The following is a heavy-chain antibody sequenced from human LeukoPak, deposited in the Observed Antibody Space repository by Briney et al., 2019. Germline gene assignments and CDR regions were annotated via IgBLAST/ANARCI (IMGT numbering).Heavy chain of an antibody. V-gene: IGHV3-23*01. D-gene: IGHD3-10*01. CDR2: IGGGGSRT. CDR3: ARMSRMVRGVINSGPTFDY. CDR1: GFTFSSYV. J-gene: IGHJ4*02. Sequence: GGSLRLSCAASGFTFSSYVMTWVRQAPGKGLEWVSTIGGGGSRTYYADSVKGRFTISRDNAKNSLYLQMNSLRAEDTAVYYCARMSRMVRGVINSGPTFDYWGQGTLVTVSS.